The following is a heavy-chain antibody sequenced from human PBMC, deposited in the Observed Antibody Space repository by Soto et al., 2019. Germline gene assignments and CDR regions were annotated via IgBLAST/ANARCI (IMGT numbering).Heavy chain of an antibody. CDR1: GGSISSSSYY. CDR3: ARVRGGGPFDD. J-gene: IGHJ4*02. Sequence: SETLSLTCTVSGGSISSSSYYWGWIRQPPGKGLEWIGSIYYSGSTYYNPSLKSRVTISVDTSKNQFSLKLSSVTAADKAVYYCARVRGGGPFDDWGQGTLVTVSS. D-gene: IGHD1-26*01. CDR2: IYYSGST. V-gene: IGHV4-39*01.